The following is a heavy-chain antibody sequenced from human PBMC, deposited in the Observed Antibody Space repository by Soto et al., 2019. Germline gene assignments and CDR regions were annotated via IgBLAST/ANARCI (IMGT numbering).Heavy chain of an antibody. V-gene: IGHV3-33*01. CDR3: ARGLRRDGYNSLVDY. J-gene: IGHJ4*02. D-gene: IGHD5-12*01. CDR1: GFTFSSYG. Sequence: QVQLVESGGGVVQPGRSLRLSCAASGFTFSSYGMHWVRQAPGKGLEWVAVIWYDGSNKYYADSVKGRFTISRDNSKNTLYLQMNSLRAEDTAVYYCARGLRRDGYNSLVDYWGQGTLVTVSS. CDR2: IWYDGSNK.